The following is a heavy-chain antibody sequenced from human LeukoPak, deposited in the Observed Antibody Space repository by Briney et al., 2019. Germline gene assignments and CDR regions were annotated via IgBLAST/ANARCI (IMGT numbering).Heavy chain of an antibody. CDR1: GGSISSSSYY. J-gene: IGHJ5*02. Sequence: PSETLSLTCTVSGGSISSSSYYWGWIRQPPGKGLEWIGSIYHSGSTYYNPSLKSRVTISVDTSKNQFSLKLSSVTAADTAVYYCARVTMIRPPQSRPDWFDPWGQGTLVTVSS. CDR3: ARVTMIRPPQSRPDWFDP. V-gene: IGHV4-39*07. D-gene: IGHD3-10*01. CDR2: IYHSGST.